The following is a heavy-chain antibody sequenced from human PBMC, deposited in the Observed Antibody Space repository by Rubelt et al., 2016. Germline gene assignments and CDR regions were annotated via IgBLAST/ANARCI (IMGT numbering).Heavy chain of an antibody. CDR3: AKWASYYFDY. Sequence: QVQLVESGGGVVQPGRSLRLSCAASGFTFSSYGMHWVRQAPGKGLEWVAVISYDGSNKYYADSVKGRFTISRDNSKNTLYLQMNSLRAEDTAVYYCAKWASYYFDYWGQGTLVTVSS. V-gene: IGHV3-30*18. J-gene: IGHJ4*02. CDR2: ISYDGSNK. CDR1: GFTFSSYG.